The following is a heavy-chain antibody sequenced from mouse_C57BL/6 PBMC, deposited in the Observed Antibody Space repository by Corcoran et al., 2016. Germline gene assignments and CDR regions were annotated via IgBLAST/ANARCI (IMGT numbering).Heavy chain of an antibody. V-gene: IGHV1-18*01. J-gene: IGHJ2*01. Sequence: EVQLQQPGPELVKPGASVKIPCKASGYTFTDYNMDWVKQSHGKSLEWIGDINPNNGGTIYNQKFKGKATLTVDKSSSTAYMELRSLTSEDTAVYYCARKAPYYGSSYYFDYWGQGTTLTVSS. CDR2: INPNNGGT. CDR1: GYTFTDYN. D-gene: IGHD1-1*01. CDR3: ARKAPYYGSSYYFDY.